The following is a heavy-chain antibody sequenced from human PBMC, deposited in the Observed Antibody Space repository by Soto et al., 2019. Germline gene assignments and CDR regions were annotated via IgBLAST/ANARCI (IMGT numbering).Heavy chain of an antibody. D-gene: IGHD5-12*01. CDR3: ARAISGYVS. V-gene: IGHV1-3*04. CDR2: INTGNGNT. CDR1: GSTYTTYA. Sequence: QVQLVQSGAEVKKPGASVKVACKASGSTYTTYAIHWVRQAPGQGLEWMGWINTGNGNTRYSQRFQGRVNLTTDTPASTAYMDVSSLTSEDTAVSYCARAISGYVSWDQGTLITVSS. J-gene: IGHJ5*02.